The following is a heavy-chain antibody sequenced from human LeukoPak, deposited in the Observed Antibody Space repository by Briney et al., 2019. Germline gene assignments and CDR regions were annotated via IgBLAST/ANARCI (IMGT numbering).Heavy chain of an antibody. V-gene: IGHV4-30-2*01. CDR2: IYHSGST. Sequence: SETLSLTCAVSGGSISSGGYSWSWIRQPPGKGLEWIGYIYHSGSTYYNPSLKGRVTISVDRSKNQFSLKLSSVTAADTAVYYCAREGGDYGDYVLDYWGQGTLVTVSS. J-gene: IGHJ4*02. D-gene: IGHD4-17*01. CDR3: AREGGDYGDYVLDY. CDR1: GGSISSGGYS.